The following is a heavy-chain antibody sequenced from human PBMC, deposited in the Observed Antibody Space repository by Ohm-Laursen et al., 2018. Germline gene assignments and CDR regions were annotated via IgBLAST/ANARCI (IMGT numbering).Heavy chain of an antibody. D-gene: IGHD4-17*01. V-gene: IGHV4-4*07. CDR1: GGSISSYY. Sequence: SDTLSLTCTVSGGSISSYYWSWIRQPAGKGLEWIGRIYTSGSTNYNPSLESRVTISADTSKNQFSLRLTSVTAADTAVYYCARQDSGDYYFDYWGQGTLVTASS. J-gene: IGHJ4*02. CDR3: ARQDSGDYYFDY. CDR2: IYTSGST.